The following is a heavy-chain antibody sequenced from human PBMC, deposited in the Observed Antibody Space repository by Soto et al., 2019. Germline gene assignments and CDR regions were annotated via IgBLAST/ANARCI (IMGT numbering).Heavy chain of an antibody. CDR3: ASGSYYGSGSYGPWFDP. CDR1: GGSISSGDYY. J-gene: IGHJ5*02. V-gene: IGHV4-30-4*01. Sequence: SETLSLTCTVSGGSISSGDYYWSWIRQPPGKGLEWIGYIYYSGSTYYNPSLKSRVTISVDTSKNQFSLKLSSVTAADTAVYYCASGSYYGSGSYGPWFDPWGQGTLVTVSS. D-gene: IGHD3-10*01. CDR2: IYYSGST.